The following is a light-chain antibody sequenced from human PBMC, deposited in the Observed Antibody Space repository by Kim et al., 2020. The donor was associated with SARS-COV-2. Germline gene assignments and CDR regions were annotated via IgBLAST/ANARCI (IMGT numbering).Light chain of an antibody. J-gene: IGKJ1*01. CDR3: QQFKSFPPT. V-gene: IGKV1-13*02. CDR1: RGIGTS. Sequence: AIQLAQSPSSLSASVGDRVTITCRSSRGIGTSLAWYRQRPGKAPQLLMEGTSTLESGVPSGFTGSGSGTDFILTISSLQPEDFATYYCQQFKSFPPTFGQGTKVDIK. CDR2: GTS.